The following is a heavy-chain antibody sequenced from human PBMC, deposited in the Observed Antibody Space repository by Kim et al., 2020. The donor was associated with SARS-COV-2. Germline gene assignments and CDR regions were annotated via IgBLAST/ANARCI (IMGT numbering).Heavy chain of an antibody. CDR1: RFTFSSYG. CDR2: IWYDGSTK. D-gene: IGHD6-13*01. CDR3: AKVATGTPYYYDMDV. Sequence: GGSLRLSCAASRFTFSSYGMHWVRQAPGKGLEWVAVIWYDGSTKYYADSVKGRFTISRDNSMNTLYLQMNSLRAEDTAVYYCAKVATGTPYYYDMDVWGQGTTVTVSS. J-gene: IGHJ6*02. V-gene: IGHV3-33*06.